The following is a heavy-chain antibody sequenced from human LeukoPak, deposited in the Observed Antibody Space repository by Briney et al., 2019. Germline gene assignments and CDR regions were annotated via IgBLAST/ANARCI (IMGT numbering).Heavy chain of an antibody. CDR3: ARVLIIHDAFDI. D-gene: IGHD3-10*01. V-gene: IGHV4-61*05. CDR2: IYTSGST. CDR1: GGYISSTTYY. Sequence: SETLSLTCIISGGYISSTTYYWGWIRQPPGKGLEWIGRIYTSGSTNYNPSLKSRVTMSVDTSKNQFSLKLSSVTAADTAVYYCARVLIIHDAFDIWGQGTMVTVSS. J-gene: IGHJ3*02.